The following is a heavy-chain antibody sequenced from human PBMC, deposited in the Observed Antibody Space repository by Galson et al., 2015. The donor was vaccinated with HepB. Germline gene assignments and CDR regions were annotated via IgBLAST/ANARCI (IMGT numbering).Heavy chain of an antibody. V-gene: IGHV4-31*03. D-gene: IGHD2-15*01. CDR3: AREGEVLYCSGGSCYSGYYFDY. CDR2: IYYSGST. J-gene: IGHJ4*02. CDR1: GGSISSGGYY. Sequence: TLSLTCTVSGGSISSGGYYWSWIRQHPGKGLEWIGYIYYSGSTYYNPSLKSRVTISVDTSKNQFSLKLSSVTAADTAVYYCAREGEVLYCSGGSCYSGYYFDYWGQGTLVTVSS.